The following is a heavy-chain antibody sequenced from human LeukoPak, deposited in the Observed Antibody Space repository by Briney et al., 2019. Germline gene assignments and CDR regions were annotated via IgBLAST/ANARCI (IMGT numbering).Heavy chain of an antibody. D-gene: IGHD3-3*02. V-gene: IGHV1-69*13. CDR3: ATTAPEHFDKNYYYYGMDV. CDR2: IIPIFGTA. Sequence: GASVKVSCKASGGTFSSYAISWVRQAPGQGPEWMGGIIPIFGTANYAQKFQGRVTITADESTSTAYMELSSLRSEDTAVYYCATTAPEHFDKNYYYYGMDVWGQGTTVTVSS. J-gene: IGHJ6*02. CDR1: GGTFSSYA.